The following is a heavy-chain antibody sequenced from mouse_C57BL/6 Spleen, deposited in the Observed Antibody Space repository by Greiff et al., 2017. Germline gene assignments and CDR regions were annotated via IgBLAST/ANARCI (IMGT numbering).Heavy chain of an antibody. CDR3: ARSLIYYYGSSPPWFAY. V-gene: IGHV1-81*01. CDR1: GYTFTSYG. J-gene: IGHJ3*01. D-gene: IGHD1-1*01. CDR2: IYPRSGNT. Sequence: QVQLQQSGAELARPGASVKLSCKASGYTFTSYGLSWVKQRTGQGLEWIGEIYPRSGNTYYNEKFKGKATLTADKSSSTAYMELRSLTSEDAAVYFCARSLIYYYGSSPPWFAYWGQGTLVTVSA.